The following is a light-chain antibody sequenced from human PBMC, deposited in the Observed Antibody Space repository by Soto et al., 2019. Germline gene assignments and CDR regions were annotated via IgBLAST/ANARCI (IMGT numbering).Light chain of an antibody. J-gene: IGKJ2*01. Sequence: EIVLTQSPGTLSLFPGDRATLSCRASQDITNDYLAWYQQKPGQAPRLLIFGASSRATGISDRFSGSGSGTDFTLTISRVEPEDFAIYYCHQYSDSPQTFGQGTKLDIK. CDR1: QDITNDY. V-gene: IGKV3-20*01. CDR3: HQYSDSPQT. CDR2: GAS.